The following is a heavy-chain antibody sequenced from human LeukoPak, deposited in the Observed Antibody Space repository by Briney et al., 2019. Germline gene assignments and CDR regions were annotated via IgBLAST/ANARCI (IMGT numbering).Heavy chain of an antibody. D-gene: IGHD4-11*01. CDR3: ARDAYRDRYFDY. CDR2: IKQGGSEK. CDR1: GFTFSSYG. Sequence: GRSLRLSCAASGFTFSSYGMHWVRQAPGKGLEWVANIKQGGSEKYYVDSVKGRFTISRDSAKNSLYLQMNSLRAEDTAVYYCARDAYRDRYFDYWGQGTLVTVSS. V-gene: IGHV3-7*01. J-gene: IGHJ4*02.